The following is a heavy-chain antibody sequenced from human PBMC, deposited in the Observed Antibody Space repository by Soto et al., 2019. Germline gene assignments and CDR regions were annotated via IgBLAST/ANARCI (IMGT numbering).Heavy chain of an antibody. CDR1: GFTFSSYS. CDR3: ARDMAAAGDDAFEI. D-gene: IGHD6-13*01. Sequence: GGSLRLSCAASGFTFSSYSMNWVRQAPGKGLEWVSSISSSSSYIYYADSVKGRFTISRDNAKNSLYLQMNSLRAEDTAVYYCARDMAAAGDDAFEIWGQGTMVTVSS. V-gene: IGHV3-21*01. J-gene: IGHJ3*02. CDR2: ISSSSSYI.